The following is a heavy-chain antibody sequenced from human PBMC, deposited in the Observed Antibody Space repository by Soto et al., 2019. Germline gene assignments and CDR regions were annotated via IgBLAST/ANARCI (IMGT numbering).Heavy chain of an antibody. CDR1: GFTFSSYA. CDR2: ISGSGGST. V-gene: IGHV3-23*01. CDR3: AKDFLWFGEDYYYYYMDV. Sequence: GGSLRLSCAASGFTFSSYAMSWVRQAPGKGLEWVSAISGSGGSTYYADSVKGRFTISRDNSKNTLYLQMNSLRAEDTAVYYCAKDFLWFGEDYYYYYMDVWGKGTTVTVSS. J-gene: IGHJ6*03. D-gene: IGHD3-10*01.